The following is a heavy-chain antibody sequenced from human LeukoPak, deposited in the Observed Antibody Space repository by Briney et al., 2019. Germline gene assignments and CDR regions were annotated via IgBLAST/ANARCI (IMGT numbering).Heavy chain of an antibody. V-gene: IGHV3-30*18. D-gene: IGHD2-2*01. J-gene: IGHJ4*02. CDR3: AKAPKIVVVPAAIDY. CDR2: ISYDGSNK. CDR1: GFPFSRYG. Sequence: GGSLRLSCAASGFPFSRYGIHWVRQAPGKGLEWVALISYDGSNKYYTDSVKGRFTISRDNSKNTLYLQMNSLRAEDTAVYYCAKAPKIVVVPAAIDYWGQGTLVTVSS.